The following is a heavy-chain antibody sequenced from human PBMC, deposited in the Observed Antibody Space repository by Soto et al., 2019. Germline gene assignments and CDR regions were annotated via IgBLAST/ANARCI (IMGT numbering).Heavy chain of an antibody. Sequence: SVKVSCKASGGTFGSDAITWVRQAPGQGLEWVGRIIPIFGTTNYAQNLQGRVTISADKSTLTSYMELHSLTSDDTALYYCARDRTDSGYYTNWLDPWGQGTQVTVSS. D-gene: IGHD3-22*01. CDR1: GGTFGSDA. V-gene: IGHV1-69*06. J-gene: IGHJ5*02. CDR2: IIPIFGTT. CDR3: ARDRTDSGYYTNWLDP.